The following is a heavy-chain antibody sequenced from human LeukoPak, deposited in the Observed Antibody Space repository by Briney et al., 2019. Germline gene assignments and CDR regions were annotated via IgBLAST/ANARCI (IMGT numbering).Heavy chain of an antibody. CDR1: GYTFSTYD. V-gene: IGHV1-8*01. J-gene: IGHJ5*02. Sequence: ASVNVSCKASGYTFSTYDINWVRQATGQGVEWMGWMNPNSGKTGYAQKFQGRVTMTRNTSISTAYMELSSLRSEDTAVYYCARGPNKSDGGNSGSAWFDPWGQGTLVTVSS. D-gene: IGHD4-23*01. CDR2: MNPNSGKT. CDR3: ARGPNKSDGGNSGSAWFDP.